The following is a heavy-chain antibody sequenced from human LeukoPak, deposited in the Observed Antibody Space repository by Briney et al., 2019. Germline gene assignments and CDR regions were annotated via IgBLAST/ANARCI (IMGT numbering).Heavy chain of an antibody. CDR2: ISYDGNSK. CDR1: GFTFSSFG. CDR3: ARVHMAMAPYYFYDMDV. V-gene: IGHV3-30*03. D-gene: IGHD5-18*01. J-gene: IGHJ6*02. Sequence: GGSLRLSCAASGFTFSSFGMHWVRQAPGKGVEWVAVISYDGNSKYYADSVKGRFTISRDNSKNTLYLQMNSLRAEDTAVYYCARVHMAMAPYYFYDMDVWGQGTTVTISS.